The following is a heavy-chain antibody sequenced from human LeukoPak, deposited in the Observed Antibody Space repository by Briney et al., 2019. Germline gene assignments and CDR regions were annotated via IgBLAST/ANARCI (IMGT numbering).Heavy chain of an antibody. CDR3: AKGRAVADYYGMDV. Sequence: GGSLRLSCAASGFTFSSYAMSWVRQAPGKGLEWVSAISGSGGSAYYADSVKGRFTISRDNSKNTLYLQMNSLRAEDTAVYYCAKGRAVADYYGMDVWGQGTTVTVSS. D-gene: IGHD6-19*01. J-gene: IGHJ6*02. V-gene: IGHV3-23*01. CDR1: GFTFSSYA. CDR2: ISGSGGSA.